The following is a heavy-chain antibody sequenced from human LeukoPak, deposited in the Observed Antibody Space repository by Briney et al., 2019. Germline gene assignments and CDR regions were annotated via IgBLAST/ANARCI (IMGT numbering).Heavy chain of an antibody. Sequence: GGSLRLSSAASGFTFSSYTMNWVRQAPGKGLEWVSAISGSGGSTYYADSVKGRFTISRDNSKNTLYLQMNSLRAEDTAVYYCAKDYYYDSSGYLSGSHDAFDIWGQGTMVTVSS. CDR1: GFTFSSYT. V-gene: IGHV3-23*01. J-gene: IGHJ3*02. D-gene: IGHD3-22*01. CDR2: ISGSGGST. CDR3: AKDYYYDSSGYLSGSHDAFDI.